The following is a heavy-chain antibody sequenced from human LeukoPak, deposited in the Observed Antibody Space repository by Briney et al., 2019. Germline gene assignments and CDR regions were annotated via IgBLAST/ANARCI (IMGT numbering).Heavy chain of an antibody. CDR2: ISRSGAYA. V-gene: IGHV3-23*01. D-gene: IGHD4/OR15-4a*01. Sequence: GMSLRLSCAASGFTFQNFGMSWVRQAPGKGLEWVSSISRSGAYAHYADSVKGRFTISRDNSNSTLFLQMNSLRGDDTAVYYCVRGASHLAYWGQGTLVTASS. CDR1: GFTFQNFG. J-gene: IGHJ4*02. CDR3: VRGASHLAY.